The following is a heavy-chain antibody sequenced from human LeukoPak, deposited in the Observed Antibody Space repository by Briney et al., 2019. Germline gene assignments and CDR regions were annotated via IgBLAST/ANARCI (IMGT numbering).Heavy chain of an antibody. CDR3: AKVRAPSGWFNSDY. CDR2: ISGSGDST. J-gene: IGHJ4*02. CDR1: GFTFSNYV. Sequence: GGSLRLSCAASGFTFSNYVMSWVRQAPGKGLEWVSGISGSGDSTYYADSVKGRFTISRDNSKITLYLQMNSLRVEDTAAYYCAKVRAPSGWFNSDYWGQGTLVTVSS. D-gene: IGHD6-19*01. V-gene: IGHV3-23*01.